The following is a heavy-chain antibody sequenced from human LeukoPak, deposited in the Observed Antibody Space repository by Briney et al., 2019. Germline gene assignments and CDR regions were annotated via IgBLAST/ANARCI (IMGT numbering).Heavy chain of an antibody. CDR3: ARDRGYSGYDYCRASNYYYYGMDV. V-gene: IGHV1-69*04. CDR1: GGTFSSYA. Sequence: ASVKVSCKASGGTFSSYAISWVRQAPGQGLEWMGRIIPILGIANYAQKFQGRVTITADKSTSTAYMELSSLRSEDTAVYYCARDRGYSGYDYCRASNYYYYGMDVWGQGTTVTVSS. J-gene: IGHJ6*02. D-gene: IGHD5-12*01. CDR2: IIPILGIA.